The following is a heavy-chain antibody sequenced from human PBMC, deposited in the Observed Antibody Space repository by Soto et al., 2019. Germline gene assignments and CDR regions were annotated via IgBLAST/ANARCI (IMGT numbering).Heavy chain of an antibody. J-gene: IGHJ4*02. V-gene: IGHV3-48*01. Sequence: GGSLRLSCAASGFTFSSYSMNWVRQAPGKGLEWVSYISSSSSTIYYADSVKGRFTISRDNAKNLLYLQMNSLRAEDTAVYYCARDLDSGYDYLDAFYWGQGTLVTVSS. CDR2: ISSSSSTI. CDR3: ARDLDSGYDYLDAFY. CDR1: GFTFSSYS. D-gene: IGHD5-12*01.